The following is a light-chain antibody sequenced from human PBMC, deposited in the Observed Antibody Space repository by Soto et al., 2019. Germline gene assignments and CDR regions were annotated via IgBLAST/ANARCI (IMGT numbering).Light chain of an antibody. Sequence: VLTQSPGTLASSPGESATLSCRTSRSVSSSYLAWYQQRPGQALRLLIYGASSRATGIPDRFSGSGSGTDFTLTISRLEPEDFAVYYCQQYGNSPRWTFGQGTKVDIK. CDR1: RSVSSSY. J-gene: IGKJ1*01. CDR3: QQYGNSPRWT. CDR2: GAS. V-gene: IGKV3-20*01.